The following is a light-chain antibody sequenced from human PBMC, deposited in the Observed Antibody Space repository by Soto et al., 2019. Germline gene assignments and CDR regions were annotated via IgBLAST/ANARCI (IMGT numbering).Light chain of an antibody. CDR1: QSVGSSY. Sequence: EIVLTQSPGTLSVSPGERATLSCRASQSVGSSYLAWYQQKPGQAPRLLIFGASNRATGIPERFGGSGSGTDFTLTIYRLEPEDVAVYYCQQYATSLWTFXQGTKVDIK. J-gene: IGKJ1*01. CDR3: QQYATSLWT. V-gene: IGKV3-20*01. CDR2: GAS.